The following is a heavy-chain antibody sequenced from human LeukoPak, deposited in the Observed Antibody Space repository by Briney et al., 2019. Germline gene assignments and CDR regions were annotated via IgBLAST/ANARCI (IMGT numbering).Heavy chain of an antibody. CDR3: AREVRGAPGFYFDY. Sequence: GGSLRLSCAASGFTFSSYAMSWVRQAPGKGLEWVSAISGIGGSTYYADSVNGRFTISRDNAKNTLYLQMNSLRAEDTAVYYCAREVRGAPGFYFDYWGQGTLVTVSS. CDR2: ISGIGGST. CDR1: GFTFSSYA. D-gene: IGHD3-10*01. J-gene: IGHJ4*02. V-gene: IGHV3-23*01.